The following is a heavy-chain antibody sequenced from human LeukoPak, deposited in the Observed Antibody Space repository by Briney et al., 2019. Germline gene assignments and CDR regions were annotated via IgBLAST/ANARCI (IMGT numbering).Heavy chain of an antibody. Sequence: ASVKVSCKASGYTFTGYYMHWVRQAPGQGLECMGWINPNSGGTNYAQKFQGRVTMTRDTSISTAYMELSRLRSDDAAVYYCARDRYNYDILTGCDFWGQGTLVTLSS. V-gene: IGHV1-2*02. CDR1: GYTFTGYY. CDR2: INPNSGGT. J-gene: IGHJ5*01. D-gene: IGHD3-9*01. CDR3: ARDRYNYDILTGCDF.